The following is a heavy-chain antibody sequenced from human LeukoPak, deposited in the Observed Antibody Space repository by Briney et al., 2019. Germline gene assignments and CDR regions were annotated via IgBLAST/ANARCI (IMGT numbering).Heavy chain of an antibody. CDR3: ARDSWWYYDSSGYPSFDY. D-gene: IGHD3-22*01. V-gene: IGHV4-4*07. CDR2: IYTSGST. CDR1: GGSISSYY. J-gene: IGHJ4*02. Sequence: SETLSLTCTVSGGSISSYYWSWIRQPAGKGLEWIGRIYTSGSTNYNPSLKSRVTMSVDTSKNQFSLKLSSVTAADTAVYYCARDSWWYYDSSGYPSFDYWGQGTLVTVSS.